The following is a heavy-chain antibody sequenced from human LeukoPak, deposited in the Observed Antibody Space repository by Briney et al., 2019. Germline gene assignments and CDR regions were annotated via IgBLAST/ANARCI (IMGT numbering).Heavy chain of an antibody. CDR1: GYSFSNYW. V-gene: IGHV5-51*01. J-gene: IGHJ4*02. CDR2: IYPRDSDT. D-gene: IGHD2/OR15-2a*01. CDR3: ARNRDSDY. Sequence: GESLKISCQAFGYSFSNYWIGWVRQMPGKALEWMGIIYPRDSDTRYSPSFQGQVTISVDTSITTAYLQWSSLKASDTAMYYCARNRDSDYWGQGTLVTVSS.